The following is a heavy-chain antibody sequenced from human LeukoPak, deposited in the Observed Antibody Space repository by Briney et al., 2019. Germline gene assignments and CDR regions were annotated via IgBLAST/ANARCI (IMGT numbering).Heavy chain of an antibody. Sequence: GGSLRLSCSASGFTFSTYAMYWVRQAPGKGLEYVSGISSNGGSTFYADSVKDRFTISRDNSKNTLYLQMNSLRAEDTAAYYCARGGILYGMDVWGQGTTVTVSS. J-gene: IGHJ6*02. V-gene: IGHV3-64*04. CDR1: GFTFSTYA. CDR3: ARGGILYGMDV. D-gene: IGHD6-13*01. CDR2: ISSNGGST.